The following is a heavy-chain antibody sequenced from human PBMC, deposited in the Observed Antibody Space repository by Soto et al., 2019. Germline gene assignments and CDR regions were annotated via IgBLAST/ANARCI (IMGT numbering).Heavy chain of an antibody. J-gene: IGHJ6*02. CDR2: INPNSGGT. CDR1: GCTFTGYY. Sequence: ASVKVSCKASGCTFTGYYMHWVRQAPGQGLEWMGWINPNSGGTNYAQKFQGRVTMTRDTSISTAYMELSRLRSDDTAVYYCARKEASGWYRGSHYGMDVWGQGTTVTVSS. CDR3: ARKEASGWYRGSHYGMDV. V-gene: IGHV1-2*02. D-gene: IGHD6-19*01.